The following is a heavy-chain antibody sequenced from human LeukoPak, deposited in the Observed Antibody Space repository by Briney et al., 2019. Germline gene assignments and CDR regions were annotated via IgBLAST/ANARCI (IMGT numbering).Heavy chain of an antibody. CDR1: GGSISSYY. Sequence: SETPSLTCTVSGGSISSYYWSWIRQPPGKGLEWIGYIYYSGSTNYNPSLKSRVTISVDTSKNQFSLKLSSVTAADTAVYYCARDRCSGGSCYSDYWGQGTLVTVSS. J-gene: IGHJ4*02. V-gene: IGHV4-59*01. CDR3: ARDRCSGGSCYSDY. CDR2: IYYSGST. D-gene: IGHD2-15*01.